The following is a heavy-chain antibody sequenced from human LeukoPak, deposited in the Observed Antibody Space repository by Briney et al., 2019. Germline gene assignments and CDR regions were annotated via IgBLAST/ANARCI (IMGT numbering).Heavy chain of an antibody. CDR1: GFTFSKYG. V-gene: IGHV3-30*18. CDR3: ANAQEEYGSGSYPLDY. CDR2: ISYDGSNK. Sequence: PGRSLRLSCAASGFTFSKYGMHWVRQAPGKGLEWVAVISYDGSNKYYADSVKGRFTISRDNSKNTLYLQMNSLRAEDTAVYYCANAQEEYGSGSYPLDYWGQGTLVTVSS. D-gene: IGHD3-10*01. J-gene: IGHJ4*02.